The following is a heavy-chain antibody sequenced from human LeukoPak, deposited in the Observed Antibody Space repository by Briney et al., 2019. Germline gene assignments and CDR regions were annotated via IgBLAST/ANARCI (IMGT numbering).Heavy chain of an antibody. Sequence: ASVKVSCKASGYTFTGYYMHWVRQAPGQGPEWMGWINPNSGGTNYAQKFQGRVTMTRDTSISTAYMELSRLRSDDTAVYYCARRPGVRGAFDIWGQGTMVTVSS. V-gene: IGHV1-2*02. D-gene: IGHD3-10*01. CDR1: GYTFTGYY. CDR2: INPNSGGT. J-gene: IGHJ3*02. CDR3: ARRPGVRGAFDI.